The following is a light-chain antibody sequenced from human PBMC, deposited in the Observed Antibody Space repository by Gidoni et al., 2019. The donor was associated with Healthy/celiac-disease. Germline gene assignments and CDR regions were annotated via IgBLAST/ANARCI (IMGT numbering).Light chain of an antibody. CDR3: QQSYRTPAIT. CDR2: AAS. V-gene: IGKV1-39*01. Sequence: DIQMTQSTSSLSASVGDRVTITCRASQSISSYLNWYQQKPGKAPKLLIYAASSLQSGVPSRFSCSGSGTDFTLTISSLQPEDFATYFCQQSYRTPAITFGQGTRLEIK. CDR1: QSISSY. J-gene: IGKJ5*01.